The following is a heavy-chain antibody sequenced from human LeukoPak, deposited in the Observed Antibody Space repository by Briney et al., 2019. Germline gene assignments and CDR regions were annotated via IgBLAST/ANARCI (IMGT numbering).Heavy chain of an antibody. V-gene: IGHV4-39*01. CDR3: ARRDGYNGPLDY. CDR1: GGPISSSRYY. CDR2: IYYSGST. Sequence: PSETLSLTCTVSGGPISSSRYYWDWVRQPPGKGLGWIGGIYYSGSTYYNPSLKSRVTISVDTSKNQFSLKLSSMTAADAAVYYCARRDGYNGPLDYWGQGTLVTVSS. D-gene: IGHD5-24*01. J-gene: IGHJ4*02.